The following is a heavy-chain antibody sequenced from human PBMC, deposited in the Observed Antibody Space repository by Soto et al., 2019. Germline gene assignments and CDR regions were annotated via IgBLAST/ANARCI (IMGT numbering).Heavy chain of an antibody. CDR1: GFTFSTFS. J-gene: IGHJ4*02. V-gene: IGHV3-48*02. D-gene: IGHD6-19*01. CDR2: ISGGGRPI. CDR3: ARDLGWAFDS. Sequence: EVQLVESGGGSVQPGGSLRLSCAASGFTFSTFSMKWVRQAPGRGLEWISYISGGGRPISYADPVKGRFTISRDHAKNSLDLQMDSLTDEDTAVYYCARDLGWAFDSWGQGTLVTVSS.